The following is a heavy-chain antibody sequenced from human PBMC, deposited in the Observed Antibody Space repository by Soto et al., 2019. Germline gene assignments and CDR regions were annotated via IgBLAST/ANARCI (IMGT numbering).Heavy chain of an antibody. V-gene: IGHV1-69*01. D-gene: IGHD2-2*01. CDR1: GGTFSSYA. J-gene: IGHJ6*02. Sequence: QVQLVQSGAEVKKPGSSVKVSCKASGGTFSSYAISWVRQAPGQGLEWMGGIIPISETTNYAQKFQGRVTINADESKSTAYMELSSLRSEDTAVSYCARSQGSSTSLEIYYYYYYGMDVGGQGTTVTVSS. CDR2: IIPISETT. CDR3: ARSQGSSTSLEIYYYYYYGMDV.